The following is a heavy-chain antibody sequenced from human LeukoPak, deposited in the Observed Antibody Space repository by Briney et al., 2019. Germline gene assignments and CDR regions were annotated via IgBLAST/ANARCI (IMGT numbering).Heavy chain of an antibody. CDR3: ARSLGAARGFDY. CDR1: GFTFFTYA. Sequence: GGSLRLSCAASGFTFFTYAMSWVRQAPGKGLEWVSVIYSDGRTYYADSVKGRFTISRDNSRNTLFLQMNSLRAEDTAVYYCARSLGAARGFDYWGQGTLVTVSS. J-gene: IGHJ4*02. D-gene: IGHD3-10*01. CDR2: IYSDGRT. V-gene: IGHV3-66*01.